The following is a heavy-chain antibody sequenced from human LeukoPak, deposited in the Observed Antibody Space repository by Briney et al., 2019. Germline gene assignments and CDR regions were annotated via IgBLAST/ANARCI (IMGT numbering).Heavy chain of an antibody. V-gene: IGHV5-51*01. J-gene: IGHJ4*02. D-gene: IGHD1-26*01. CDR1: GYSFTSYW. CDR2: IYPGDSDT. CDR3: ARHPVVGATYYFDY. Sequence: GASLQISCKGSGYSFTSYWIGWVRQLPGKGLEWMGIIYPGDSDTRYSPSFQGQVTISADKSISTAYLQWSSLKASDTAMYYCARHPVVGATYYFDYWGQGTLVTVSS.